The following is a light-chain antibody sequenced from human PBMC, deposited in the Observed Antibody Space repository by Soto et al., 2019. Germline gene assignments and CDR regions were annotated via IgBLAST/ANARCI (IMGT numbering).Light chain of an antibody. CDR1: RGIMND. V-gene: IGKV1-6*01. CDR3: LQDYNYPLA. J-gene: IGKJ1*01. CDR2: AAS. Sequence: AIQMTQSPSSLSASGGDRFTITCRASRGIMNDLAWYQQKPGKAPKVLIYAASSLQSGVPLRFSGSGSGTDFTLTISSLQPEDFATYYCLQDYNYPLAFGQGTTVEIK.